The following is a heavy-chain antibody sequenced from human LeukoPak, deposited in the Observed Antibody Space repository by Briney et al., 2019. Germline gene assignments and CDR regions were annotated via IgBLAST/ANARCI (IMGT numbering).Heavy chain of an antibody. J-gene: IGHJ4*02. CDR3: ARSHNLRGEGIDY. V-gene: IGHV4-59*01. Sequence: SETLSLTCTVSGGSLSSYYWGWIRQPPGKGLEWIGYIYHSGSTKYNPSLKSRVTISVETSKNQFSLKLSSVTAADTAVYYCARSHNLRGEGIDYWGQGTLVTASS. D-gene: IGHD3-16*01. CDR2: IYHSGST. CDR1: GGSLSSYY.